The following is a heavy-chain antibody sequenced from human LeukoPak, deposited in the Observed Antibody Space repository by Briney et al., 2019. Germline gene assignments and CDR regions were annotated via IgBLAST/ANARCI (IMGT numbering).Heavy chain of an antibody. V-gene: IGHV3-21*01. CDR1: GFTFSSYW. CDR3: ARGSGYSFDY. J-gene: IGHJ4*02. CDR2: ISSSSSYI. D-gene: IGHD3-3*01. Sequence: SGGSLRLSCAASGFTFSSYWMSWVRQAPGKGLEWVSSISSSSSYIYYADSVKGRFTISRDNAKNSLYLQMNSLRAEDTAVYYCARGSGYSFDYWGQGTLVTVSS.